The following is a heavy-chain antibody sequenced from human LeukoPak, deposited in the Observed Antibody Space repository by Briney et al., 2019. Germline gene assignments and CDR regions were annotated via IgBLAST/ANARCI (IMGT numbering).Heavy chain of an antibody. D-gene: IGHD2-2*01. CDR2: INHSGST. V-gene: IGHV4-34*01. CDR3: ASGYCSSTSCYFGFDY. J-gene: IGHJ4*02. Sequence: ASETLSLTCAVYGGSFSGYYWSWIRQPPGKGLEWIGEINHSGSTNYNPSLKSRVTISVDTSKNQFSLKLSSVTAADTAVYYCASGYCSSTSCYFGFDYWGQGTLVTVSS. CDR1: GGSFSGYY.